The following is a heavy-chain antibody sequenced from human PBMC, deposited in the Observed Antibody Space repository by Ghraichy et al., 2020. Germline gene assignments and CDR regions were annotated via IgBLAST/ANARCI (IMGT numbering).Heavy chain of an antibody. J-gene: IGHJ5*02. CDR2: ISGSGGST. D-gene: IGHD3-10*01. V-gene: IGHV3-23*01. CDR1: GFTFSSYA. CDR3: AKEQLPTMHWQGRITMVRGVKYNWFDP. Sequence: GGSLRLSCAASGFTFSSYAMSWVRQAPGKGLEWVSAISGSGGSTYYADSVKGRFTISRDNSKNTLYLQMNSLRAEDTAVYYCAKEQLPTMHWQGRITMVRGVKYNWFDPWGQGTLVTVSS.